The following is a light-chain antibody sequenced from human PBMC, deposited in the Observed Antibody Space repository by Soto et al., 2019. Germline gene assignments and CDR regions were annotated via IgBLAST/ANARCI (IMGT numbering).Light chain of an antibody. CDR2: AAS. J-gene: IGKJ5*01. Sequence: DIQLTQSPSFLSASVGDRVTITCRASQAIGSYLAWYQQKPGKAPKLLIYAASTLQSGVPSRFSGSGSGTEFTLTISSLQPEDFATYYCQHLDSYSTFGQGTRLEIK. CDR1: QAIGSY. CDR3: QHLDSYST. V-gene: IGKV1-9*01.